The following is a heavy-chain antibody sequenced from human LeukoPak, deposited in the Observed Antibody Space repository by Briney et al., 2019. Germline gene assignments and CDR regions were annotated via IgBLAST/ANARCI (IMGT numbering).Heavy chain of an antibody. V-gene: IGHV1-18*01. Sequence: GASVKVSCTASGYTFTSYGISWVRQAPGQGLEWMGWISAYNGNTNYAQKLQGRVTMTTDTSTSTAYMELRSLRSDDTAVYYCAREGYYDSSGYYWIDYWGQGTLVTVSS. CDR2: ISAYNGNT. CDR1: GYTFTSYG. J-gene: IGHJ4*02. CDR3: AREGYYDSSGYYWIDY. D-gene: IGHD3-22*01.